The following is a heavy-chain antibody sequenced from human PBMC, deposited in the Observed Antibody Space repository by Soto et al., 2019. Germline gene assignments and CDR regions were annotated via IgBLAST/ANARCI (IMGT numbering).Heavy chain of an antibody. D-gene: IGHD5-18*01. V-gene: IGHV1-69*06. CDR1: GGTFSSYA. J-gene: IGHJ6*02. CDR3: AREGRGNSYGYYYVMDV. CDR2: IIPIFGTA. Sequence: GASVQVSCKASGGTFSSYAISWVRQAPGQGLEWMGGIIPIFGTANYAQKFQGRVTITADKSTSTAYMELSSLRSEDTAVYYCAREGRGNSYGYYYVMDVWGQGTTVTVYS.